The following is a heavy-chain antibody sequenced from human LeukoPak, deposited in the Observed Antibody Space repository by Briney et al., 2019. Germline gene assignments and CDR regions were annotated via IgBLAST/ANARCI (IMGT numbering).Heavy chain of an antibody. CDR1: GYXFTGYY. CDR3: ARYFYDSSGSSSDAFDI. V-gene: IGHV1-2*02. J-gene: IGHJ3*02. CDR2: INPNSGGT. D-gene: IGHD3-22*01. Sequence: GASVRVSCKTSGYXFTGYYIHWVRQAPGQGLEWMGWINPNSGGTNYAQRFQGRVTMTRDTSMSTAYMELSRLRSDDSAVYYCARYFYDSSGSSSDAFDIWGQGTMVTVSS.